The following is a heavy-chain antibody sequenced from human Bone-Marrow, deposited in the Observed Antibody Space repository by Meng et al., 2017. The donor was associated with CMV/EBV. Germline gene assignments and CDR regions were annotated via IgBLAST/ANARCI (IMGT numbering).Heavy chain of an antibody. J-gene: IGHJ6*02. CDR1: GFTFSSYD. CDR3: ARDDATEIFGVVITLYYYYGMDV. CDR2: IGTAGDT. D-gene: IGHD3-3*01. Sequence: GESLKISGAACGFTFSSYDMHWVRQATGKGREWVSAIGTAGDTYYPGYVKGQFTISRENAKNSLYLQMNSLRAGDTAVYYCARDDATEIFGVVITLYYYYGMDVWGQGTTVTVSS. V-gene: IGHV3-13*03.